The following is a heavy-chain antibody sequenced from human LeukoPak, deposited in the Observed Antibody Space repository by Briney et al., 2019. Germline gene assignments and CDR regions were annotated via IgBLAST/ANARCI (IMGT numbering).Heavy chain of an antibody. CDR1: GFTFSSYE. CDR2: ISSSGSTI. Sequence: GGSLRLSCAASGFTFSSYEMNWVRQAPGKGLEWVSYISSSGSTIYYADSVKGRFTISRDNAKNSLYLQMNRLRAEDTAVYYCARERGSSSWYGPYGMDVWGQGTTVTVSS. J-gene: IGHJ6*02. CDR3: ARERGSSSWYGPYGMDV. V-gene: IGHV3-48*03. D-gene: IGHD6-13*01.